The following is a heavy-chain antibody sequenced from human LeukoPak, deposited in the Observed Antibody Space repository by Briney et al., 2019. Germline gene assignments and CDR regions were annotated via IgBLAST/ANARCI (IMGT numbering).Heavy chain of an antibody. D-gene: IGHD5-12*01. V-gene: IGHV3-7*01. J-gene: IGHJ6*03. CDR1: GFTFSSYW. Sequence: PGGSLRLSCAASGFTFSSYWMSWVRQAPGKGLEWAANIKQDGSEKYYADSVKGRFTISRDNSKNTLYLQMNSLRAEDTAVYYCARGVSGYDPQGWYYYMDVWGKGTTVTVSS. CDR2: IKQDGSEK. CDR3: ARGVSGYDPQGWYYYMDV.